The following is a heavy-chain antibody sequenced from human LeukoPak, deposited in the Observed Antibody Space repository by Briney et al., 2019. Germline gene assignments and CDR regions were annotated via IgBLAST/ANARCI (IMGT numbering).Heavy chain of an antibody. CDR2: INHSGST. D-gene: IGHD3-22*01. Sequence: PSETLSLTCAVYGGSFSGYYWSWIRQPPGKGLEWIGEINHSGSTNYNPSLKSRVTISVDTSRNQFSLKLSSVTAADTAVYYCARGRDSSGYSLDYWVQGTLVTVSS. J-gene: IGHJ4*02. CDR3: ARGRDSSGYSLDY. V-gene: IGHV4-34*01. CDR1: GGSFSGYY.